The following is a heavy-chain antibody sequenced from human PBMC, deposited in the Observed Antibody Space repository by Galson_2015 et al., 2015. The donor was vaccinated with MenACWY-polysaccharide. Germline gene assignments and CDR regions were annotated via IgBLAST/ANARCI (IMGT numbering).Heavy chain of an antibody. CDR1: GFTFNNYW. Sequence: SLRLSCAASGFTFNNYWMSWVRQAPGKEPEWVANIRQDGSEMYYVDSVKGRFTISRDNAEDSLFLQMNSLRAEDTAVYYCARDKAVGATHFDYWGRGTLVTVSS. CDR2: IRQDGSEM. D-gene: IGHD1-26*01. J-gene: IGHJ4*02. V-gene: IGHV3-7*01. CDR3: ARDKAVGATHFDY.